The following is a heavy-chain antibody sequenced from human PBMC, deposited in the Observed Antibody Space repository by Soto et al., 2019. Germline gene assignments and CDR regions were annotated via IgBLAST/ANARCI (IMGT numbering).Heavy chain of an antibody. V-gene: IGHV4-39*01. Sequence: SETLSITCTVSGGSISSSNYYWGWIRQPPGKGLEWIGSIYYIGSTYSNPSLKSRITISVDTSKNQFSLKLSSVTAADTAVYYCARLGLLTRYPRWFDPWGQGTLVTVSS. CDR1: GGSISSSNYY. CDR2: IYYIGST. D-gene: IGHD3-9*01. J-gene: IGHJ5*02. CDR3: ARLGLLTRYPRWFDP.